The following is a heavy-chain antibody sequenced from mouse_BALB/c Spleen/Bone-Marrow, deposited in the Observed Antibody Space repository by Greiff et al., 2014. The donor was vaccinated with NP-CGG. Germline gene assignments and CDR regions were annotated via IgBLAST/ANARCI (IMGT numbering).Heavy chain of an antibody. Sequence: VQLVESGAELVRPGTSVKVSCKASGYAFTYYLIEWVKQRPGQGLEWIGVINPGSGGTNYNEKFKGKATLTADKSSSTAYMQPSSLTSDDSAVYFCARGDYRYDGFAYWGQGTLVTVSA. CDR3: ARGDYRYDGFAY. D-gene: IGHD2-14*01. J-gene: IGHJ3*01. CDR1: GYAFTYYL. V-gene: IGHV1-54*01. CDR2: INPGSGGT.